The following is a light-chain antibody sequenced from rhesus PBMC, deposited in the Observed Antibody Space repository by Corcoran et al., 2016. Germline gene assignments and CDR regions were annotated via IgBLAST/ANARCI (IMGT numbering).Light chain of an antibody. CDR1: QGITND. V-gene: IGKV1-25*01. J-gene: IGKJ1*01. CDR3: QHYYSTPWT. CDR2: EAS. Sequence: DIQMTQSPSSLSASVGDRVTITCRASQGITNDLAWYQQKPGETPKLLINEASSLQSGIPSRFSGTGSGTDFTLTISSLQPEDFSTYYCQHYYSTPWTFGQGTKVEIK.